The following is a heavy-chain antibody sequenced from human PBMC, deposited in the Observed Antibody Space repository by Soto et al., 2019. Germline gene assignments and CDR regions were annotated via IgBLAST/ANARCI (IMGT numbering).Heavy chain of an antibody. J-gene: IGHJ4*02. CDR3: TTVMAAQVGQTTEWSVNY. CDR1: GFTFTSYG. Sequence: QAQLVESGGGLVQPGRSLRLSCAASGFTFTSYGMHWVRQAPGKGLEWVALISYDGKNTYYGDSVKGRFTISRDNSKNPLHLQMNNLRAEDTALYYCTTVMAAQVGQTTEWSVNYGGRGTLVPVS. D-gene: IGHD3-3*01. CDR2: ISYDGKNT. V-gene: IGHV3-30*03.